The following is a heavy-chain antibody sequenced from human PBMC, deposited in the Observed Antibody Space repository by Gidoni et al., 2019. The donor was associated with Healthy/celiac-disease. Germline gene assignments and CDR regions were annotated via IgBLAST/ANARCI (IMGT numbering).Heavy chain of an antibody. CDR1: GFPFSNAW. V-gene: IGHV3-15*01. D-gene: IGHD2-2*01. CDR3: TTDLFRVVPAASDAFDI. J-gene: IGHJ3*02. Sequence: EVQLVASGGGLVKPGGSLRLSCAASGFPFSNAWMSWVRQAPGKGLEWVGRIKSKTDGGTTDYAAPVKGRFTISRDDSKNTLYLQMNSLKTEDTAVYYCTTDLFRVVPAASDAFDIWGQGTMVTVSS. CDR2: IKSKTDGGTT.